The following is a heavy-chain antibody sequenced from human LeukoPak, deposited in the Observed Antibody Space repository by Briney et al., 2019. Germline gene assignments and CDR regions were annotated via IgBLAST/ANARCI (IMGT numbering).Heavy chain of an antibody. D-gene: IGHD3-3*01. CDR2: INPNSGGT. CDR3: ARGAYDFWSGPNKNDAFDI. V-gene: IGHV1-2*02. J-gene: IGHJ3*02. Sequence: GASVKVSCKASGYTFTAYYMHWVRQAPGQGLEWMGWINPNSGGTNYAQKFQGRVTMTRDTSISTAYMELSRLRSDDTAVYYCARGAYDFWSGPNKNDAFDIWGQGTLVTVSS. CDR1: GYTFTAYY.